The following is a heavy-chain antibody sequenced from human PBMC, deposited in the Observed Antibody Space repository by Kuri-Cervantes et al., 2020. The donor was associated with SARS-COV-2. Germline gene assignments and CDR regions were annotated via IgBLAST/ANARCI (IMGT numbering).Heavy chain of an antibody. CDR3: ARQMRGSITIFGVVITRNCFDP. J-gene: IGHJ5*02. Sequence: SETLSLTCTVSGGSISSYYWSWIRQPPGKGLEWIGCIYYSGSTNYNPSLKSRVTISVDTSKNQFSLKLSSVTAADTAVYYFARQMRGSITIFGVVITRNCFDPWGQGTLVTVSS. D-gene: IGHD3-3*01. CDR2: IYYSGST. CDR1: GGSISSYY. V-gene: IGHV4-59*08.